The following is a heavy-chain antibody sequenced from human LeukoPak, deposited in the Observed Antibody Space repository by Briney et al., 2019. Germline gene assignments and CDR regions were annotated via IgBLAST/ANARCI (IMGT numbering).Heavy chain of an antibody. V-gene: IGHV4-39*02. D-gene: IGHD3-22*01. CDR1: DGSISSNSNY. J-gene: IGHJ3*02. CDR3: ATTTGEAYEYDSSDYYNSAFDS. CDR2: VYSSGST. Sequence: SETLSPTCTVSDGSISSNSNYWGWIRQPPGKGLEWIGGVYSSGSTYYNPSLKSRVTISVDTSKNHFSLRLTSVTAADTAVYYCATTTGEAYEYDSSDYYNSAFDSWGQGTMVTVSS.